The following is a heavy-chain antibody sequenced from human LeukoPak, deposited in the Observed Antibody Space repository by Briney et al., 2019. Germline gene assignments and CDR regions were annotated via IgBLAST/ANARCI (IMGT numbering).Heavy chain of an antibody. J-gene: IGHJ4*02. D-gene: IGHD6-19*01. CDR3: AQSSGWDSLKY. Sequence: GASVKVSCKASGYTFTGYYMHWVRQAPGQGLEWMGWINPNSGGTKYAQKFQGRVTMTRDTSISTAYMELSRLRSDDTAVYYCAQSSGWDSLKYWGQGTLVTVSS. V-gene: IGHV1-2*02. CDR2: INPNSGGT. CDR1: GYTFTGYY.